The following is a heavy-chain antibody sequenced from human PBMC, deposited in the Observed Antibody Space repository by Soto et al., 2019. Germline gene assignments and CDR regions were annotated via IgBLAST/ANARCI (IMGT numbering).Heavy chain of an antibody. D-gene: IGHD3-3*01. V-gene: IGHV1-3*01. CDR3: ARVTIFGVVPYGMDV. Sequence: QVQLVQSGAEVKKPGASVKVSCKASGYTFTSYAMHWVRQAPGKRLGWMGWINAGNGNTKYSQKFQGRVTITRDTSASTAYMELSSLRSEDTAVYYCARVTIFGVVPYGMDVWGQGTTVTVSS. CDR1: GYTFTSYA. CDR2: INAGNGNT. J-gene: IGHJ6*02.